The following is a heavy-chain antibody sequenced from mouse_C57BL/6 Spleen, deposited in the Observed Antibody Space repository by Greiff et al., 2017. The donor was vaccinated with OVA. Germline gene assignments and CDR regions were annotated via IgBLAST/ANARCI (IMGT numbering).Heavy chain of an antibody. CDR1: GFTFSDYG. J-gene: IGHJ1*03. V-gene: IGHV5-17*01. D-gene: IGHD1-1*01. Sequence: EVKLVESGGGLVKPGGSLKLSCAASGFTFSDYGMHRVRQAPEKGLEWVAYISSGSSTIYYADTVKGRFTISRDNAKNTLFLQMTSLRSEDTAMYYCARPSSYGYFDVWGTGTTVTVSS. CDR3: ARPSSYGYFDV. CDR2: ISSGSSTI.